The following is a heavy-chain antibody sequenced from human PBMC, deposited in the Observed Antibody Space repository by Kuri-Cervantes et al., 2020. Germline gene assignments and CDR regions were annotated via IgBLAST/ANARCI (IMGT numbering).Heavy chain of an antibody. CDR2: IWYDGSNK. V-gene: IGHV3-30*19. CDR3: ARDPWVITMVQGDYYFDY. D-gene: IGHD3-10*01. J-gene: IGHJ4*02. Sequence: GGSLRLSCAASGFTFSSYGMHWVRQAPGKGLEWVAVIWYDGSNKYYADSVKGRFTISRDNSKNTLYLQMNSLRAGDTAVYYCARDPWVITMVQGDYYFDYWGQGTLVTVSS. CDR1: GFTFSSYG.